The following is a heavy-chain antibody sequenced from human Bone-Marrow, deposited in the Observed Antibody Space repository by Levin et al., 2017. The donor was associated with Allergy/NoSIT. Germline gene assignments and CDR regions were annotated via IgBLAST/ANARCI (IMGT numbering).Heavy chain of an antibody. CDR1: GFSLSTSGVG. D-gene: IGHD4-17*01. V-gene: IGHV2-5*02. J-gene: IGHJ5*02. Sequence: SGPTLVKPTQTLTLTCTFSGFSLSTSGVGVGWIRQPPGKALEWLALIYWDDDKRYSPSLKSRLTITKDTSKNQVVLTMTNMDPVDTATYYCAHSGGLATVTKDHNWFDPWGQGTLVTVSS. CDR2: IYWDDDK. CDR3: AHSGGLATVTKDHNWFDP.